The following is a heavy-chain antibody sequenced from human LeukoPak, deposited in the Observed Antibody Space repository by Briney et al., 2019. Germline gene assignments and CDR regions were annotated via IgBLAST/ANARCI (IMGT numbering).Heavy chain of an antibody. CDR1: GFTFSSYE. CDR3: ARGGDGYNYFDY. CDR2: IYSGGST. V-gene: IGHV3-66*02. Sequence: PGGSLRLSCAASGFTFSSYEMNWVRQAPGKGLEWVSVIYSGGSTYYADSVKGRFTISRDNSKNTLYLQMNSLRAEDTAVYYCARGGDGYNYFDYWGQGTLVTVSS. J-gene: IGHJ4*02. D-gene: IGHD5-24*01.